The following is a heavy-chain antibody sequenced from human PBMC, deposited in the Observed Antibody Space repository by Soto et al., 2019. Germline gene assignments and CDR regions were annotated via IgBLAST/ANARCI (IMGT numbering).Heavy chain of an antibody. CDR3: ARRGYSNYANY. V-gene: IGHV4-34*01. J-gene: IGHJ4*02. CDR1: GGSFSGYY. CDR2: INHSGST. D-gene: IGHD4-4*01. Sequence: QVQLQQWGAGLLKPSETLSLTCAVYGGSFSGYYWSWIRQPPGKGLEWIGEINHSGSTTYNPSLKSRVTISVDTSKNQFSLKLSSVTAADTAVYYCARRGYSNYANYWGQGTLVTVSS.